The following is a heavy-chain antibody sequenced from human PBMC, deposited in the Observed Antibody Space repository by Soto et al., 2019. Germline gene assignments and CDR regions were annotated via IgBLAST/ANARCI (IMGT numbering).Heavy chain of an antibody. D-gene: IGHD5-18*01. CDR2: ISGSGDKI. CDR3: AKDRVGDTDVVPMDY. Sequence: EVQLLESGGGLVQPGGSLRLSCEASGFTFSSYAMNWVRQAPGKGLEWVSGISGSGDKIYYADSVKGRFTISRDISKNTLYMQMNSLRAEDTAVYYCAKDRVGDTDVVPMDYWGQGTLVTVSS. V-gene: IGHV3-23*01. J-gene: IGHJ4*02. CDR1: GFTFSSYA.